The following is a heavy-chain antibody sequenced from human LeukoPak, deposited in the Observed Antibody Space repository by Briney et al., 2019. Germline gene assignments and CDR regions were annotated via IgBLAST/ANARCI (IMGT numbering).Heavy chain of an antibody. V-gene: IGHV1-18*01. CDR2: ISAYNGNT. Sequence: WASVKVSCKASGYTFTSYGISWVRQAPGQGLEWMGWISAYNGNTNYAQKLQGRVTMTTDTSTSTAYMELRSLRSDDTAVYYCARGVRGVISSRFDPWGQGTLVTVSS. D-gene: IGHD3-10*01. J-gene: IGHJ5*02. CDR3: ARGVRGVISSRFDP. CDR1: GYTFTSYG.